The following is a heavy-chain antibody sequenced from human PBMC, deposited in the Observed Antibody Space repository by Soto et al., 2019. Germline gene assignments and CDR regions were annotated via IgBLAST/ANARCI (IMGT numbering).Heavy chain of an antibody. V-gene: IGHV3-66*01. CDR1: GFTVSSNY. CDR3: ARDRYSSSWYNWFDP. D-gene: IGHD6-13*01. Sequence: EVPLVESGGGLVQPGGSLRLSCAASGFTVSSNYMSWVRQAPGKGLEWVSVIYSGGSTYYADSVKGRFTISRDNSKNTLYLQMNSLRAEDTAVYYCARDRYSSSWYNWFDPWGQGTLVTVSS. CDR2: IYSGGST. J-gene: IGHJ5*02.